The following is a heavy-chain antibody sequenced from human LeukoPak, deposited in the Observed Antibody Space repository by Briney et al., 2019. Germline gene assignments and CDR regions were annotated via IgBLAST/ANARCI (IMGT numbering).Heavy chain of an antibody. Sequence: ASSLRLSCAASGFTFSSYAMHWVRQAPGKGPEWVAVISYDGSNKYYADSVKGRFTISRDNSKNTLYLQMNSLRAEDTAVYYCERAPHSVCDCLTDSWGQG. D-gene: IGHD3-16*01. CDR3: ERAPHSVCDCLTDS. J-gene: IGHJ4*02. CDR2: ISYDGSNK. V-gene: IGHV3-30*01. CDR1: GFTFSSYA.